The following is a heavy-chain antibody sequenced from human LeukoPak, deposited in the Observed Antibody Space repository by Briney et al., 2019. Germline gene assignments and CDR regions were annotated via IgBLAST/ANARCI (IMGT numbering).Heavy chain of an antibody. J-gene: IGHJ4*02. D-gene: IGHD3-10*01. V-gene: IGHV1-69*05. CDR3: ARELLWFGELGYFDY. CDR2: IIPIFGTA. Sequence: SVKVSCKACGGTFSSYAISWVRQAPGRGLEWMGGIIPIFGTANYAQKFQGRVTITTDESTSTAYMELSTLRSEDTAVYYCARELLWFGELGYFDYWGQGTLVTVSS. CDR1: GGTFSSYA.